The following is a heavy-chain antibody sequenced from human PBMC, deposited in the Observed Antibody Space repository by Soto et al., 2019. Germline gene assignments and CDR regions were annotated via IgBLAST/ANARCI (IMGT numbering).Heavy chain of an antibody. Sequence: VQLVESGGGVVQPGRSLRLSCAASGFTFSSYAMHWVRQAPGKGLEWVAVISYDGSNKYYADSVKGRFTISRDNSKNALYLQRNSLIPEDTAVYYRAREDRVGATQGAYFQHWGQGTLVTVSS. CDR1: GFTFSSYA. CDR3: AREDRVGATQGAYFQH. D-gene: IGHD1-26*01. CDR2: ISYDGSNK. J-gene: IGHJ1*01. V-gene: IGHV3-30-3*01.